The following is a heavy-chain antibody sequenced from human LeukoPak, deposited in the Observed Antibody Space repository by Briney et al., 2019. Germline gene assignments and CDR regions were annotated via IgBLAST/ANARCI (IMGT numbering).Heavy chain of an antibody. V-gene: IGHV3-66*01. CDR1: GFTVSSNY. Sequence: GGSLRLSCAASGFTVSSNYMSWVRQAPGKGLEWVSVIYSGGSTYYADSVKGRFTISRDNSKNTLYLQMNSLRAEDTAVYYCAKEVGYSCGYCLDYWGQGTLVTVSS. D-gene: IGHD5-18*01. CDR3: AKEVGYSCGYCLDY. J-gene: IGHJ4*02. CDR2: IYSGGST.